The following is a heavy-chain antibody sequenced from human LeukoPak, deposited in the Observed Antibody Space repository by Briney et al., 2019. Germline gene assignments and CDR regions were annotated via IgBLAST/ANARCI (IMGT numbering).Heavy chain of an antibody. V-gene: IGHV4-30-2*01. J-gene: IGHJ4*02. D-gene: IGHD6-19*01. CDR1: GGSISSGGYY. CDR3: ARGQPTGIAVAGTGDY. Sequence: PSETLSLTCTVSGGSISSGGYYWSWIRQPPGKGLEWIGYIYHSGSTNYNPSLKSRVTISVDTSKNQFSLKLSSVTAADTAVYYCARGQPTGIAVAGTGDYWGQGTLVTVSS. CDR2: IYHSGST.